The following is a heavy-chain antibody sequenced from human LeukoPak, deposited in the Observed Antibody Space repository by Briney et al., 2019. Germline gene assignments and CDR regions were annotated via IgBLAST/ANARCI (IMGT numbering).Heavy chain of an antibody. CDR2: INPSGGST. Sequence: ASVEVSCTASGYTFTSYYMHWVRQAPGQGLEWMGIINPSGGSTSYAQKFQGRVTMTRDTSTSTVYMELSSLRSEDTAVYYCARAYSSGWYLDYWGQGTLVTVSS. V-gene: IGHV1-46*01. J-gene: IGHJ4*02. CDR1: GYTFTSYY. CDR3: ARAYSSGWYLDY. D-gene: IGHD6-19*01.